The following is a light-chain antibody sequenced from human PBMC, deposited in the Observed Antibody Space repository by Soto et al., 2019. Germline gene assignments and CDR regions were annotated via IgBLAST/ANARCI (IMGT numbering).Light chain of an antibody. CDR3: QQYYNYLPFT. Sequence: AIRMTQSPSSLSASTGDRVTITCRASQGISSYLAWYQQKPGKAPKLLIYAASTLQSGVPSSFSGSGSGTDFNLTISCLQSEDFAPYYCQQYYNYLPFTFGPGTKVDIK. J-gene: IGKJ3*01. V-gene: IGKV1-8*01. CDR2: AAS. CDR1: QGISSY.